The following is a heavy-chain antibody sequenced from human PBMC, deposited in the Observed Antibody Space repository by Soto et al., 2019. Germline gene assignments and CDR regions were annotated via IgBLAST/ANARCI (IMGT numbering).Heavy chain of an antibody. Sequence: ASVKVSCKASGYTFTGYYMHWVRQAPGQGLEWMGWINPNSGGTNYAQKFQGRVTMTRDTSISTAYMELSRLRSDDTAVYYCASQYSYGTLYYYYGMDVWGQGTTVTSP. CDR1: GYTFTGYY. D-gene: IGHD5-18*01. V-gene: IGHV1-2*02. CDR2: INPNSGGT. J-gene: IGHJ6*02. CDR3: ASQYSYGTLYYYYGMDV.